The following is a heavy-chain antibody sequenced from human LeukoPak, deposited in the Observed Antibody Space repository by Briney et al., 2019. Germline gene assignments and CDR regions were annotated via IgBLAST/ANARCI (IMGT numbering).Heavy chain of an antibody. J-gene: IGHJ6*02. CDR3: ARGYYYDSSGYYSLRYYYGMDV. CDR2: ISYDGSNK. Sequence: GGSLRLSCAASGCTFSSYAMHWVRRAPGKGLEWVAVISYDGSNKYYADSVKGRFTISRDNSKNTLYLQMNSLRAEDTAVYYCARGYYYDSSGYYSLRYYYGMDVWGQGTTVTVSS. CDR1: GCTFSSYA. D-gene: IGHD3-22*01. V-gene: IGHV3-30*04.